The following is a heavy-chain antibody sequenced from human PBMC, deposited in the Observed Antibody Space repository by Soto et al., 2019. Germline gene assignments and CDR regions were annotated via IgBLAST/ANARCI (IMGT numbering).Heavy chain of an antibody. J-gene: IGHJ6*02. CDR3: ARHGKSSVITKTSGMDV. D-gene: IGHD4-4*01. CDR2: IIPIFGTA. Sequence: SVKVSCKASGGTFSSYAISWVRQAPGQGLEWMGGIIPIFGTANYAQKFQGHVTISTDKSISAAYLQWSSLKASDTAMYYCARHGKSSVITKTSGMDVWGQGSAVT. CDR1: GGTFSSYA. V-gene: IGHV1-69*05.